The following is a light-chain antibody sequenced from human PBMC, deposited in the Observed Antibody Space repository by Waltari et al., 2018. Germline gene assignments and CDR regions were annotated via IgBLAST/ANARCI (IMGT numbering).Light chain of an antibody. CDR2: RNN. V-gene: IGLV1-44*01. CDR1: SSNIGSNL. J-gene: IGLJ3*02. Sequence: QTVLTQPPSASGTPGQRVTISCSGSSSNIGSNLVNWYQQLPGTAPKLLLYRNNQRPSGVPDRFSGSKSGTSASLAISGLQSEDEADYYCAAWDDSLSGKVFGGGTKLTVL. CDR3: AAWDDSLSGKV.